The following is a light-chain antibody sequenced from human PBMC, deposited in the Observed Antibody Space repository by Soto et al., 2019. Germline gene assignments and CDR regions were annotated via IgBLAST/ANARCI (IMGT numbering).Light chain of an antibody. CDR1: QSVNNN. J-gene: IGKJ1*01. CDR3: QEYNTWPWT. CDR2: GAS. Sequence: ETLITHSPATLSFSPVERATLSCRASQSVNNNLAWYQQKLGQAPRVLIYGASTRATGIPARFTGSGSGTEFILTITSLQSEDSAVYYCQEYNTWPWTFGQGTKVDIK. V-gene: IGKV3-15*01.